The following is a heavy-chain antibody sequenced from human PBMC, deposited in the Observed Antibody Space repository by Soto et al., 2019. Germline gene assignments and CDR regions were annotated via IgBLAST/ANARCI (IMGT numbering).Heavy chain of an antibody. CDR3: ARDRGVVTSGSAYYFDY. J-gene: IGHJ4*02. CDR1: GYTFRSYG. Sequence: QVQLVQSGPEVKQPGASVKVSCKATGYTFRSYGVTWVRQAPGQGLEWMGWISGYNGNTEYAQKLQGRVTMTTDTSTSTVYMELRSLGSADTAVYYCARDRGVVTSGSAYYFDYWGQGTLVTVSS. V-gene: IGHV1-18*01. D-gene: IGHD2-2*01. CDR2: ISGYNGNT.